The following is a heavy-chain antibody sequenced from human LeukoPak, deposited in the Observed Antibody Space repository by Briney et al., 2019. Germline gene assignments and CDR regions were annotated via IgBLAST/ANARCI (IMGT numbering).Heavy chain of an antibody. Sequence: SQTLSLTCAISGDSVSSNSAAWNWIRQSPSRGLEWLGRTYYRSKWYNDYAVSVKSRITINPDTSKNQFSLKLSSVTAADTAVYYCARGDFRSGPIPLNWFDPWGQGTLVTVSS. D-gene: IGHD3-3*01. CDR3: ARGDFRSGPIPLNWFDP. V-gene: IGHV6-1*01. J-gene: IGHJ5*02. CDR2: TYYRSKWYN. CDR1: GDSVSSNSAA.